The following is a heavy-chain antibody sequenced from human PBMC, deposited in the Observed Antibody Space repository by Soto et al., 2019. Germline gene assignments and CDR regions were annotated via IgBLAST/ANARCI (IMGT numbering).Heavy chain of an antibody. J-gene: IGHJ3*01. V-gene: IGHV3-48*01. CDR3: ARDQLYYNDISGRPLNAFDV. D-gene: IGHD3-22*01. CDR1: GFTFRNYG. CDR2: IGIGSSTT. Sequence: LRLSCAASGFTFRNYGMNWVRQAPGKGLEWVSYIGIGSSTTYYADSVKGRFTISRDNAKNSLYLQMNSLRVEDTAVYYCARDQLYYNDISGRPLNAFDVWGQGTMVTVSS.